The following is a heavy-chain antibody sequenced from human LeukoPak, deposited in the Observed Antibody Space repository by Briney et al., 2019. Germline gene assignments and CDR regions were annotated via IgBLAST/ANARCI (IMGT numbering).Heavy chain of an antibody. D-gene: IGHD1-26*01. V-gene: IGHV3-30*02. CDR1: GFTFSRYG. Sequence: GGSLRLSCAASGFTFSRYGMHWVRQAPGKGLEWVAFIRYDGSNKYYADSVKGRFTISRDNAKNSLYLQMNSLRAEDTAVYYCARGERVGATTVLDYWGQGTLVTVSS. J-gene: IGHJ4*02. CDR3: ARGERVGATTVLDY. CDR2: IRYDGSNK.